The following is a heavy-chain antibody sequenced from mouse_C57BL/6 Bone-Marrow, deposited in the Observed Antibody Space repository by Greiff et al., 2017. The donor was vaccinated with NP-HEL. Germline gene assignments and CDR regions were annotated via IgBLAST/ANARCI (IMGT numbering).Heavy chain of an antibody. D-gene: IGHD2-4*01. J-gene: IGHJ2*01. V-gene: IGHV1-69*01. CDR3: ARGDYDPRDY. CDR1: GYTFTSYW. Sequence: VQLQQPGAELVMPGASVKLSCKASGYTFTSYWMHWVKQRPGQGLEWIGEIDPSDSYTNYNHKFKGKSTLTVDKSSSTAYMQLSSLTSEDSAVYYCARGDYDPRDYWGQGTTLTVSS. CDR2: IDPSDSYT.